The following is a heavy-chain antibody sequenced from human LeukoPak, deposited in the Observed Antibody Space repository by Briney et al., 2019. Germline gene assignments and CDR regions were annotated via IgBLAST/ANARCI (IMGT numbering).Heavy chain of an antibody. V-gene: IGHV4-34*01. J-gene: IGHJ3*02. D-gene: IGHD1-14*01. Sequence: SETLSLTCAVYGGSFSGYYWSWIRQPPGKGLEWIGEINHSGSTNYNPSLKSRVTISVDTSKNQFSLKLSSVTAADTAVYYCAREEVTESHAFDIWGQGTMVTVSS. CDR1: GGSFSGYY. CDR3: AREEVTESHAFDI. CDR2: INHSGST.